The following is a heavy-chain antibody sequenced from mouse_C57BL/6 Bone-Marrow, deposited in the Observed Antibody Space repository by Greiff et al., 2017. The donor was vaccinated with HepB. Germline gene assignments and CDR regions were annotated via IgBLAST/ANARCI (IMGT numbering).Heavy chain of an antibody. J-gene: IGHJ4*01. CDR3: ASSGYPYYYAMDY. CDR1: GYTFTDYY. D-gene: IGHD3-2*02. CDR2: INPNNGGT. V-gene: IGHV1-26*01. Sequence: EVQLQQSGPELVKPGASVKISCKASGYTFTDYYMNWVKQSHGKSLEWIGDINPNNGGTSYNQKFKGKATLTVDKSSSTAYMELRSLTSEDSAVYYCASSGYPYYYAMDYWGQGTSVTVSS.